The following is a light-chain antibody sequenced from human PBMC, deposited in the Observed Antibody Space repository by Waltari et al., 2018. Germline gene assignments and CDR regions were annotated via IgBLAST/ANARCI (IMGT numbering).Light chain of an antibody. Sequence: DIVMTQSPDSLTVALGERATINCKSRRSVLYNSNNKNYLAWYQQKPGQPPKLHIYWASTRESGVPDRFSGSGSGTDFTLTISTLQAEDVAVYYCQQYYDTPYTFGQGTKLEIK. J-gene: IGKJ2*01. V-gene: IGKV4-1*01. CDR1: RSVLYNSNNKNY. CDR2: WAS. CDR3: QQYYDTPYT.